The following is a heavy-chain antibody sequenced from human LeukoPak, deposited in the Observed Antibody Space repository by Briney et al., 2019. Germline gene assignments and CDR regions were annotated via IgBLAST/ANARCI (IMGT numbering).Heavy chain of an antibody. J-gene: IGHJ4*02. D-gene: IGHD1-26*01. CDR1: GYTYTSYW. Sequence: GESLKISCKGSGYTYTSYWTVWVRRMPGKGLEWMGIIYPGDSDVRYSPSFQGRVTISADKSINTAYLQWSSLKASDTAMYYCARSGGPRSVLDFWGQGTLVTVSS. CDR3: ARSGGPRSVLDF. V-gene: IGHV5-51*01. CDR2: IYPGDSDV.